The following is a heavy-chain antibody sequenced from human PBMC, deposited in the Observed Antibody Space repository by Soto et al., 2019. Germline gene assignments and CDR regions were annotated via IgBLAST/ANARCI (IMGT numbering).Heavy chain of an antibody. CDR3: AKDQGSQQEGHYNWFDP. J-gene: IGHJ5*02. V-gene: IGHV3-23*01. CDR1: GFTFSSYA. CDR2: ISGSGGST. Sequence: PGGSLRLSCAASGFTFSSYAMSWVRQAPGKGLEWVSAISGSGGSTYYADSVKGRFTISRDNSKNTLYLQMNSLRAEDTAVYYCAKDQGSQQEGHYNWFDPWGQGTLVTVSS. D-gene: IGHD6-13*01.